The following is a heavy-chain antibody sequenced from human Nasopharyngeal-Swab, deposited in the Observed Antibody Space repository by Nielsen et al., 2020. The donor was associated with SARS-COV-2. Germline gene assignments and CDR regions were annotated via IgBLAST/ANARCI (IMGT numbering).Heavy chain of an antibody. Sequence: GESLKISCAASGFTFSSYGMHWVRQAPGKGLEWVAVISYDGSNKYYADSVKGRFTISRDNSKNTLYLQMNSLRAEDTAVYYCAREEPNHYRYNWNFEVPLDYWGQGTLVTVSS. CDR3: AREEPNHYRYNWNFEVPLDY. J-gene: IGHJ4*02. D-gene: IGHD1-7*01. CDR1: GFTFSSYG. CDR2: ISYDGSNK. V-gene: IGHV3-30*03.